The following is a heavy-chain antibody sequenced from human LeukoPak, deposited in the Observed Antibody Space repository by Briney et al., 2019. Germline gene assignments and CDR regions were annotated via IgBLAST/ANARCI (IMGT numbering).Heavy chain of an antibody. J-gene: IGHJ4*02. V-gene: IGHV4-34*01. CDR3: AREPIVVVPAAMPFGY. CDR2: INHSGST. D-gene: IGHD2-2*01. Sequence: SETLSLTCAVYGGSFSGYYWSWIRQPPGKGLEWIGEINHSGSTNYNPSLKSRVAISVDTSKNQFSLKLSSVTAADTAVYYCAREPIVVVPAAMPFGYWGQGTLVTVSS. CDR1: GGSFSGYY.